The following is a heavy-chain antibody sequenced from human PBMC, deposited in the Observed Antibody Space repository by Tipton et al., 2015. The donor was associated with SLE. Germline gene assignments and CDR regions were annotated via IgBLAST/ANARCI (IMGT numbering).Heavy chain of an antibody. Sequence: SLRLSCAAYGITFTSYWMNWVRQAPGKGLEWVANIKPDGTETFYVDSVKGRFTISRDNAKNSLYLQMNSLRAEDTAVYYCAGGPALDYWGQETLVIVSS. V-gene: IGHV3-7*01. CDR3: AGGPALDY. J-gene: IGHJ4*02. CDR2: IKPDGTET. CDR1: GITFTSYW.